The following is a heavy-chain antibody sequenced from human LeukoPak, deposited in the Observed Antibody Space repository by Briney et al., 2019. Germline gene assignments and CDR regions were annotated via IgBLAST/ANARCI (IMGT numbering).Heavy chain of an antibody. CDR2: IYTSGST. D-gene: IGHD3-10*01. CDR3: ARDRYGSGSYYNPVYYYYMDV. V-gene: IGHV4-4*07. Sequence: SETLSLTCTVSGGSISSYYWSWIRQPAGKGLEWIGRIYTSGSTNYNPSLKSRVTMSVDTSKNQFSLKLSSVTAADTAVYYCARDRYGSGSYYNPVYYYYMDVWGKGTTVTISS. J-gene: IGHJ6*03. CDR1: GGSISSYY.